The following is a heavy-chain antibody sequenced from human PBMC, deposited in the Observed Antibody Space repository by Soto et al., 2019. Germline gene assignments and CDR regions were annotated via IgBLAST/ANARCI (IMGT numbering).Heavy chain of an antibody. D-gene: IGHD2-15*01. CDR1: GGTFSSYA. CDR2: IIPIFGTA. J-gene: IGHJ4*02. Sequence: SVKVSCKASGGTFSSYAISWVRQAPGQGLEWMGGIIPIFGTANYAQKFQGRVTITADESTSTAYMELSSLRSEDTAVYYCARDRLSSYCSGGSCYLPNDYWGQGTLVTVSS. V-gene: IGHV1-69*13. CDR3: ARDRLSSYCSGGSCYLPNDY.